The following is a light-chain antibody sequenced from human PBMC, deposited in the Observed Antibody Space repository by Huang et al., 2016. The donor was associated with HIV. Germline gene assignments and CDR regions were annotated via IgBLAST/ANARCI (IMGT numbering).Light chain of an antibody. CDR1: QSVLYSSNHKNY. V-gene: IGKV4-1*01. J-gene: IGKJ2*01. CDR2: WAS. Sequence: DIVMTQSPDSLAVSLGERATINCKPSQSVLYSSNHKNYLAWHQQKPGQPPNLLIYWASTRESGVPDRFSGSGSGTDFTLTISSLQAEDVAVYYCQQYYSTPYTFGQGTKLEIK. CDR3: QQYYSTPYT.